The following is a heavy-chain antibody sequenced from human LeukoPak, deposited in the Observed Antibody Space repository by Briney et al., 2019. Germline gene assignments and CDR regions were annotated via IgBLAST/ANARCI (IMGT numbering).Heavy chain of an antibody. CDR1: GGSISSSSYY. Sequence: SETLSLTCTVSGGSISSSSYYWGWIRQPPGKGLEWIGSIYYSGSTYYNPPLKSRVSISSDTSKNQFSLKLSSVTAADTAVYYCARGPPYSSGWHWGHPFDYWGQGTLVTVSS. CDR2: IYYSGST. D-gene: IGHD6-19*01. CDR3: ARGPPYSSGWHWGHPFDY. V-gene: IGHV4-39*07. J-gene: IGHJ4*02.